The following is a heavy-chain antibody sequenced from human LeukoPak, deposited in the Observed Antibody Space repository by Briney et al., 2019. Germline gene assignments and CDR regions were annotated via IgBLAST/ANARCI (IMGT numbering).Heavy chain of an antibody. Sequence: GGSLRLSCVGSGFTFSSYGMHWVRQAAGKGLEWVAFIRHDGSNEYYADSVKGRFTVSRDNSKNTLFLQMNSLRVEEMAVYYCAKEVHPYDSGTYYFDYWGRGTLVTVSS. D-gene: IGHD3-10*01. CDR3: AKEVHPYDSGTYYFDY. J-gene: IGHJ4*02. CDR1: GFTFSSYG. CDR2: IRHDGSNE. V-gene: IGHV3-30*02.